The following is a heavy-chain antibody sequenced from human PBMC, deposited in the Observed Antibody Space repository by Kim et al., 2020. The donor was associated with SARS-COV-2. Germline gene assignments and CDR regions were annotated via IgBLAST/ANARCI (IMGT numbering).Heavy chain of an antibody. CDR1: GFTFGDYA. V-gene: IGHV3-49*04. CDR3: TRPLGSGYYSGY. CDR2: IRSKAYGGTT. J-gene: IGHJ4*02. D-gene: IGHD3-22*01. Sequence: GGSLRLSCTASGFTFGDYAMSWVRQAPGKGLEWVGFIRSKAYGGTTEYAASVKGRFTISRDDSKSIAYLQMNSLKTEDTAVYYCTRPLGSGYYSGYWGQGTLVTVSS.